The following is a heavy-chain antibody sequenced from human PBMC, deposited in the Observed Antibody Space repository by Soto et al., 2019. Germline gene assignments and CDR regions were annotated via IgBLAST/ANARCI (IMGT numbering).Heavy chain of an antibody. V-gene: IGHV1-69*04. CDR2: IIPILGIA. J-gene: IGHJ5*02. CDR1: GGTFSIYT. D-gene: IGHD6-19*01. Sequence: SVKVSCKASGGTFSIYTISWVRQAPGQGLEWMGRIIPILGIANYAQKFQGRVTITADKSTSTAYMELSSLRSEDTAVYYCARDLAVAGPSDNNWFDPWGQGTLVTVSS. CDR3: ARDLAVAGPSDNNWFDP.